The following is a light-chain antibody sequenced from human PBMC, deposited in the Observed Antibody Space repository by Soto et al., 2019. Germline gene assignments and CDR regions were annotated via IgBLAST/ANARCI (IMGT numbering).Light chain of an antibody. CDR1: QSVSDNQ. V-gene: IGKV3-20*01. CDR3: QQYTQSLWT. J-gene: IGKJ1*01. Sequence: IVLTQSPGTLSLSPGERATLSCRTSQSVSDNQLAWYQQKPGQAPRLLIYDVSIRATTISDRFSGSGSGTDFTLTIDTLEPEDFAMYYCQQYTQSLWTFGPGTKVESK. CDR2: DVS.